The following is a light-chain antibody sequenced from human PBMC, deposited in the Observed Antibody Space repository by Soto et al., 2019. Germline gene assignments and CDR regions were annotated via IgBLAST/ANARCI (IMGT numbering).Light chain of an antibody. CDR2: GAS. J-gene: IGKJ1*01. CDR3: QQYNNWTVT. V-gene: IGKV3D-15*01. Sequence: EIVMTQSPATLSVPPGERATLSCRASQSVSSNLAWYQQKPGQAPRLLIYGASTRATGIPARFSGSGSGTEFTLTISSLQSEDFAVYYCQQYNNWTVTFGQGTKVDIK. CDR1: QSVSSN.